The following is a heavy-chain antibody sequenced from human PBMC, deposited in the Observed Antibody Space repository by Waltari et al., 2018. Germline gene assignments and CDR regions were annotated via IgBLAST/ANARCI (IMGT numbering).Heavy chain of an antibody. D-gene: IGHD3-10*01. CDR1: AFTFNSYT. CDR2: IEFDGSNQ. J-gene: IGHJ4*02. CDR3: VKGEIYGNSPKD. V-gene: IGHV3-30*02. Sequence: QVQLVESGGGVVQPGGSLRLSCAASAFTFNSYTMHWVRQAPGEGLEWMTFIEFDGSNQYYVESVKGRFIISRDNSKNIVYLQMNSLRPEDTAVYYCVKGEIYGNSPKDWGQGTLVTVSS.